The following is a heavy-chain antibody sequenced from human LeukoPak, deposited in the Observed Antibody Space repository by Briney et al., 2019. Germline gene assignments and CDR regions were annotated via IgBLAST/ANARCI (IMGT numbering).Heavy chain of an antibody. CDR1: GFTFDDYA. V-gene: IGHV3-9*01. CDR2: ISWNSGSI. J-gene: IGHJ4*02. D-gene: IGHD6-13*01. Sequence: GRSLRLSCAASGFTFDDYAMHWVRQAPGKGLEWVSGISWNSGSIGYADSVKGRFTISRDNAKNSLYLQMNSPRAEDTALYYCAKDNGSEVYSSSWYFDYWGRGTLVTVSS. CDR3: AKDNGSEVYSSSWYFDY.